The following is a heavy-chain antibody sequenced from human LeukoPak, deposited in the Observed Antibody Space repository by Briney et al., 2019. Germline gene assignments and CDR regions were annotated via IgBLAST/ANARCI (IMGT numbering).Heavy chain of an antibody. CDR3: ARGGPDYYESSGYFPEGRYYYGMDV. CDR2: IWYDGSNK. J-gene: IGHJ6*02. CDR1: GFTFSSYG. D-gene: IGHD3-22*01. V-gene: IGHV3-33*01. Sequence: GGSLRLSCAASGFTFSSYGMHWVRQAPGKGLEWVAVIWYDGSNKYYADSVKGRFTISRDNSKNTLYLQMNSLRAEGTAVYYCARGGPDYYESSGYFPEGRYYYGMDVWGQGTTVTVSS.